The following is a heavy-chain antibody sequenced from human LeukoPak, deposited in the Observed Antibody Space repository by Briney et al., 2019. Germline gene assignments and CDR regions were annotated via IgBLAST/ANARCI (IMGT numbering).Heavy chain of an antibody. CDR3: AKGGDLGYCSGGSCYLPVRY. CDR1: GFTFSSYG. CDR2: ISHDGSNK. Sequence: PGRSLRLSCAASGFTFSSYGMHWVRQAPGKGLEWVAVISHDGSNKYYADSVKGRFTISRDNSKNTLYLQMNSLRAEDTAVYYCAKGGDLGYCSGGSCYLPVRYWGQGTLVTVSS. V-gene: IGHV3-30*18. D-gene: IGHD2-15*01. J-gene: IGHJ4*02.